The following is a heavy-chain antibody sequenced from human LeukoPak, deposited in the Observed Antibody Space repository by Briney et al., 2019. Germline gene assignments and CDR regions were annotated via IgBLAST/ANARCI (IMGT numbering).Heavy chain of an antibody. CDR2: INHGGST. Sequence: SETLSLTCAFSGGPSTLHYWSWIHQSPGKGLEWIGDINHGGSTSYKSSFKSRVTISLDTSKNQISLKLSSVTAADTGVYFCARGGQYMSARWYGGAYYYMDVWGKGTTVTVSS. CDR1: GGPSTLHY. J-gene: IGHJ6*03. CDR3: ARGGQYMSARWYGGAYYYMDV. D-gene: IGHD6-13*01. V-gene: IGHV4-34*01.